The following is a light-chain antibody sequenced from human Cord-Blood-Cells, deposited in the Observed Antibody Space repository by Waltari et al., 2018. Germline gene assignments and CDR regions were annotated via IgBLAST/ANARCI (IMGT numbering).Light chain of an antibody. J-gene: IGKJ4*01. V-gene: IGKV3-15*01. CDR1: QSVSSN. CDR2: GAS. CDR3: QQYNNWPPLT. Sequence: EIVMKQSPATMYMSKGERATLSCRASQSVSSNLAWYQQKPGQAPRLLIYGASTRATGIPARFSGSGSGTEFTLTISSLQSEDFAVYYCQQYNNWPPLTFGGGTKVEIK.